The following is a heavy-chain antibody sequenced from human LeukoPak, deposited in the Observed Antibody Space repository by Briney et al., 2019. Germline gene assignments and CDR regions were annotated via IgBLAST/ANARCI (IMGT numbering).Heavy chain of an antibody. V-gene: IGHV4-34*01. CDR2: INHSGSTS. Sequence: SETLSLTCAVYGESFSGYFWNWIRQPPGKGLEWIGEINHSGSTSNHNPSLKSRVTISVDTSKNQFSLKLSSVTAADTAVYYCARVGRYYDALTGYATGGSPFDYWGQGTPVTVSS. CDR3: ARVGRYYDALTGYATGGSPFDY. D-gene: IGHD3-9*01. CDR1: GESFSGYF. J-gene: IGHJ4*02.